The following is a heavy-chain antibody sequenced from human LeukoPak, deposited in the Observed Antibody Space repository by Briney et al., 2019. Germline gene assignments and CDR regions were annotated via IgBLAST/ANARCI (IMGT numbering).Heavy chain of an antibody. CDR3: ARGGDGYNTPDWFDT. V-gene: IGHV1-2*06. Sequence: GASVKVSCKASGYTFTGYYMHWVRQAPGQGLEWMGRINPNSGGTNYAQKFQGRVTMTRDTSISTAYMELSRLRSDDTAVYYCARGGDGYNTPDWFDTSGQGTLVTVSS. J-gene: IGHJ5*02. D-gene: IGHD5-24*01. CDR2: INPNSGGT. CDR1: GYTFTGYY.